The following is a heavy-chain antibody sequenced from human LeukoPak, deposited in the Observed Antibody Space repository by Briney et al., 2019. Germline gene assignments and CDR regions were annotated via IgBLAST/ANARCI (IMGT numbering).Heavy chain of an antibody. CDR3: AKGGTGGFDY. CDR1: VYTFTSYD. V-gene: IGHV1-2*06. D-gene: IGHD7-27*01. J-gene: IGHJ4*02. Sequence: ASVKVSCKASVYTFTSYDINWVRQAPGQGLEWMGRINPNSGGTNYAQKFQGRVTMTRDTSISTAYMELSRLKSDDTAVYYCAKGGTGGFDYWGQGTLVTVSS. CDR2: INPNSGGT.